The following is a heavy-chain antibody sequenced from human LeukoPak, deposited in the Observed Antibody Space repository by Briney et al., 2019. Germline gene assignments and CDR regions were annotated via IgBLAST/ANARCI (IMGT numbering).Heavy chain of an antibody. D-gene: IGHD3-16*01. J-gene: IGHJ4*02. CDR3: ARGRYGWLPFDY. Sequence: SETLSLTCAVYGGSFSGYYWSWIRQPPGKGLEWIGEINHSGSTNYNPSLKSRVTISVDTSKNQFSLKLSSVTAADTAVYYCARGRYGWLPFDYWGQGTLVTVSS. V-gene: IGHV4-34*01. CDR2: INHSGST. CDR1: GGSFSGYY.